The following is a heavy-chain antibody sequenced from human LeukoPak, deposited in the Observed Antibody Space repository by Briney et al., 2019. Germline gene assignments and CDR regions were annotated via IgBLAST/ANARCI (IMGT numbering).Heavy chain of an antibody. D-gene: IGHD3-10*01. Sequence: PGGSLRLSCTASGFTFSSYSMNWVRQAPGKGLEWVANIKEDGSDKYYVDSVKGRFTISRDNAKETLYLQMNSLRAEDTAVYYCASSITMGRGLIIPWGQGTLVTVSS. J-gene: IGHJ5*02. CDR3: ASSITMGRGLIIP. V-gene: IGHV3-7*01. CDR2: IKEDGSDK. CDR1: GFTFSSYS.